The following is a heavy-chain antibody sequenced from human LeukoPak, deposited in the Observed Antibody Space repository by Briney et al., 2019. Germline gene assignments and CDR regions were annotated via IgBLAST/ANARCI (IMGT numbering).Heavy chain of an antibody. V-gene: IGHV3-23*01. J-gene: IGHJ4*02. CDR3: AKDPVDYGDHIFEIYFDY. Sequence: GGSLRLSCAASGFTFSSYAMSWVRQAPGKGLEWVSAISGSGGSTYYADSVKGRFTISRDNSKNTLYLQMNSLRAEDTAVYYCAKDPVDYGDHIFEIYFDYWGQGTLVTVSS. D-gene: IGHD4-17*01. CDR2: ISGSGGST. CDR1: GFTFSSYA.